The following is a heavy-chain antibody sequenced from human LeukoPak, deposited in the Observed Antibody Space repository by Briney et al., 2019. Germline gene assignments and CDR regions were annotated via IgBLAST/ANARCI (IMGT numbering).Heavy chain of an antibody. J-gene: IGHJ4*02. V-gene: IGHV1-2*02. Sequence: ASVKVSCKASGYIFTGYYMHWVRQAPGQGLEWMGWINPNSGGTNYAQKFQGRVTMTRDTSISTAYMELSRLRSDDTAVYYCARATYYYGSDFDYWGQGTLVTVSS. CDR3: ARATYYYGSDFDY. CDR2: INPNSGGT. D-gene: IGHD3-10*01. CDR1: GYIFTGYY.